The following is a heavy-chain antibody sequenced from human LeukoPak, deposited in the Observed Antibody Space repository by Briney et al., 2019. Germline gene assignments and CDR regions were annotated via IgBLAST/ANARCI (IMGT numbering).Heavy chain of an antibody. CDR1: GGSISSYY. D-gene: IGHD3-22*01. CDR2: IYYSGST. Sequence: PSETLSLTRTVSGGSISSYYWSWIRQPPGKGLEWIGYIYYSGSTNYNPSLKSRVTISVDTSKNQFSLKLSSVTAADTAVYYCARATYYYDSSGYYSDAFDIWGQGTMVTVSS. CDR3: ARATYYYDSSGYYSDAFDI. V-gene: IGHV4-59*08. J-gene: IGHJ3*02.